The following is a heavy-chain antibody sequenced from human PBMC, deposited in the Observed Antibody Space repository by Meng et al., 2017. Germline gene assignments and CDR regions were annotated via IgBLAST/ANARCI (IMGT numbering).Heavy chain of an antibody. Sequence: GQLVQCGLEVKKLGASVTVSCKPSGYNLPDYYIHWVRRAPGQGLEWMGRINPKSGDTHYAQKFQARVTMTGDTSISTAYMELSGLRSDDTAMYYCARDEDISAAGKLFGDYWGQGTLVTVSS. J-gene: IGHJ4*02. CDR3: ARDEDISAAGKLFGDY. D-gene: IGHD6-25*01. CDR2: INPKSGDT. CDR1: GYNLPDYY. V-gene: IGHV1-2*06.